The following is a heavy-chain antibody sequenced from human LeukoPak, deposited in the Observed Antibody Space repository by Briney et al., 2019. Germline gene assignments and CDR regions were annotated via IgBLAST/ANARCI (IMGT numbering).Heavy chain of an antibody. CDR1: GFTFNRYT. D-gene: IGHD7-27*01. V-gene: IGHV3-23*01. J-gene: IGHJ4*02. CDR3: AKDGGLWVSAHWGDS. CDR2: ITTSDGNT. Sequence: GGSLRLSCAASGFTFNRYTMSWVRGAPGEGLEGLSSITTSDGNTYYADSVKGRFTVSRDNSKNTLFLQMNSLRAEDTAVYYCAKDGGLWVSAHWGDSWGRGTLVTVSS.